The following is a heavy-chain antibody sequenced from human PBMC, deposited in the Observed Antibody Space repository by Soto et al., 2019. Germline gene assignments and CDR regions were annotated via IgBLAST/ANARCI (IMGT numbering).Heavy chain of an antibody. CDR3: AVPRITRIRGEPPAY. Sequence: QPGGSLRLSCTASGIIFSSFAMTWVRQAPGKGLEWVSSITGSGGSTYYADSVKGRFTISRDNSKNTLYLQMNSLRAEDTAIYYCAVPRITRIRGEPPAYWGQGTLVTVPQ. CDR1: GIIFSSFA. V-gene: IGHV3-23*01. CDR2: ITGSGGST. D-gene: IGHD3-10*01. J-gene: IGHJ4*02.